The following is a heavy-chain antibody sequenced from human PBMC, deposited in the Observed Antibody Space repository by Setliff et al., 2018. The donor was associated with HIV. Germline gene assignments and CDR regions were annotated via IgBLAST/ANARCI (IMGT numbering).Heavy chain of an antibody. V-gene: IGHV3-30*19. CDR2: IRYDGTHI. Sequence: GSLRLSCAASGFTFSRYGMHWVRQAPGKGLEWVAVIRYDGTHIYYADSVKGRFTISRDNSKDTLHLQMNSLRAEDTAVYYCAREAYRLPWIDNWGQGTLVTVSS. CDR1: GFTFSRYG. D-gene: IGHD1-1*01. CDR3: AREAYRLPWIDN. J-gene: IGHJ4*02.